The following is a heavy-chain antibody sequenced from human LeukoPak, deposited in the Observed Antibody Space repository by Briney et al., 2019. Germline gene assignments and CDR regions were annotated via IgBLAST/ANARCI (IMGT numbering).Heavy chain of an antibody. V-gene: IGHV4-30-4*01. D-gene: IGHD3-22*01. CDR1: GGSISSGDYY. CDR2: IYYSGST. J-gene: IGHJ3*02. CDR3: ARVVVVGDAFDI. Sequence: SQTLSLTCTVSGGSISSGDYYWSWIRQPPGKGLEWIGYIYYSGSTYYNPSLKSRVTISVDTSKNQFSLKLSSVTAADTAVHYCARVVVVGDAFDIWGQGTMVTVSS.